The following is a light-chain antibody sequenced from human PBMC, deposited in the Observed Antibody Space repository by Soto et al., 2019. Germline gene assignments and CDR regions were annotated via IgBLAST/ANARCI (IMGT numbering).Light chain of an antibody. CDR3: QQYGSSPRT. CDR2: GAS. V-gene: IGKV3-20*01. CDR1: QSVSRY. Sequence: EIVMTHSPGTLSVSPCERTTLSSRASQSVSRYLAWYQQKPGQGPRLLIYGASSRATGTPDRFSGSGSGTDFTLTINRLEPEDFAVYYCQQYGSSPRTFGQGTKVDI. J-gene: IGKJ1*01.